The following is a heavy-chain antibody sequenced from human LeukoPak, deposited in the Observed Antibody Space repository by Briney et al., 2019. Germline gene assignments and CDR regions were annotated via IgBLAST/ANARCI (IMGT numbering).Heavy chain of an antibody. V-gene: IGHV3-30*02. J-gene: IGHJ4*02. D-gene: IGHD6-19*01. CDR2: IRYDGSNK. Sequence: GGSLRLSCAASGFTFSSYNMNWVRQAPGKGLEWVAFIRYDGSNKYYADSVKGRFTISRDNSKNTLYLQMNSLRAEDTAVYYCAKSGRHSSGWYYFDYWGQGTLVTVSS. CDR3: AKSGRHSSGWYYFDY. CDR1: GFTFSSYN.